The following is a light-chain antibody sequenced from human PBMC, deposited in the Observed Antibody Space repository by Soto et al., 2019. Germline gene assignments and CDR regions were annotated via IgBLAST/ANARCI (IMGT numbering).Light chain of an antibody. J-gene: IGLJ2*01. CDR2: DVS. CDR1: SSDVGGYNY. CDR3: SSYTSSSLEV. V-gene: IGLV2-14*01. Sequence: QSVLTQPASVSGSPGQSIIISCTGTSSDVGGYNYVSWYQQHPGKAPKLMIYDVSNRPSGVSNRFSGSKSGNTASLTISGLQAEDEADYYCSSYTSSSLEVFGGGTKLTVL.